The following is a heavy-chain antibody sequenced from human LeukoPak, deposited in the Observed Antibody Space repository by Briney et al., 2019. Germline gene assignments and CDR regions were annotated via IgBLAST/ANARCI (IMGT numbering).Heavy chain of an antibody. CDR3: ARSRQWLVLADY. CDR2: ISSSGSTI. CDR1: GFTFSGYE. V-gene: IGHV3-48*03. J-gene: IGHJ4*02. D-gene: IGHD6-19*01. Sequence: PGGSLRLSCAASGFTFSGYEMNWVRQAPGKGLEWVSYISSSGSTIYYADSVKGRFTISRDNAKNSLYLQMNSLRAEDTAVYYCARSRQWLVLADYWGQGTLVTVSS.